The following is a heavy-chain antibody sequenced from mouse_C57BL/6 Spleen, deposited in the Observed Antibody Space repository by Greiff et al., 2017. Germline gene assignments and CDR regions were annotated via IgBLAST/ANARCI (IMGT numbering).Heavy chain of an antibody. Sequence: QVQLQQPGAELVMPGASVKLSCKASGYTFTSYWMHWVKQRPGQGLEWIGEIDPSDSSTNYNQKFKGKSTLTVDKSSSTAYMQLSSLTSEDSAVYYCARHTTVVADYWGQGTTLTVSS. D-gene: IGHD1-1*01. J-gene: IGHJ2*01. CDR2: IDPSDSST. CDR3: ARHTTVVADY. V-gene: IGHV1-69*01. CDR1: GYTFTSYW.